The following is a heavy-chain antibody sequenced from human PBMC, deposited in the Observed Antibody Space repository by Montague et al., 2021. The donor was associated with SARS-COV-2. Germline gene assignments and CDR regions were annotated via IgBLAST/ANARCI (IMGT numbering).Heavy chain of an antibody. CDR3: AKEREVVRAARTLVAFDL. CDR2: IYYSGST. V-gene: IGHV4-39*06. D-gene: IGHD2-2*01. Sequence: SETLSLTCTVSGSSISSSSYYWGWIRQPPGKGLEWIGSIYYSGSTYYNPSLKSRVSISVDTSKNQFTLKLTSVTAADTAMYYCAKEREVVRAARTLVAFDLWGQGTMVTVSS. CDR1: GSSISSSSYY. J-gene: IGHJ3*01.